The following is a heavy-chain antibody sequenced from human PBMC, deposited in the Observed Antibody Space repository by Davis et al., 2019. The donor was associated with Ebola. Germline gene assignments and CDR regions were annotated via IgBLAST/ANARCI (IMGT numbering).Heavy chain of an antibody. J-gene: IGHJ4*02. CDR3: ARDRYDFFGEGYFDY. D-gene: IGHD3-3*01. Sequence: PGGSLRLSCTVSGGSISSYYWSWIRQPAGKGLEWIGRIYTSGSTNYNPSLKSRVTMSVDTSKNQFSLKLSSVTAADTAVYYCARDRYDFFGEGYFDYWGQGTLVTVSS. CDR2: IYTSGST. V-gene: IGHV4-4*07. CDR1: GGSISSYY.